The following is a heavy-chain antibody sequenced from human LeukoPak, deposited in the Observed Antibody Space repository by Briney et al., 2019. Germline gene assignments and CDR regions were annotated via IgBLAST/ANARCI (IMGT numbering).Heavy chain of an antibody. Sequence: GGSLRLSCVASGFTFSSYAMSWVRQAPGKGLEWVSSISSSSGYIYYADSVKGRFTISRDNAKNSLYLQMNSLRAEDTAVYYCARYYDFWSGYRPLFDYWGQGTLVTVSS. CDR3: ARYYDFWSGYRPLFDY. D-gene: IGHD3-3*01. CDR2: ISSSSGYI. J-gene: IGHJ4*02. V-gene: IGHV3-21*01. CDR1: GFTFSSYA.